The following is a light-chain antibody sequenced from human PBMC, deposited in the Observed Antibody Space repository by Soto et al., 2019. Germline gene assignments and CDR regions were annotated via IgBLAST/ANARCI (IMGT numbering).Light chain of an antibody. Sequence: QSVLTQPASVSGSPGQSITIPCTGTSSDVGSYNRVSWFQQHPGKAPKLLIYEGSKRPSGLSDRFSGSKSGNTASLTISGLQAEDEADYYCYSYAGGNLYVFGTGTKLTVL. CDR2: EGS. J-gene: IGLJ1*01. V-gene: IGLV2-23*01. CDR1: SSDVGSYNR. CDR3: YSYAGGNLYV.